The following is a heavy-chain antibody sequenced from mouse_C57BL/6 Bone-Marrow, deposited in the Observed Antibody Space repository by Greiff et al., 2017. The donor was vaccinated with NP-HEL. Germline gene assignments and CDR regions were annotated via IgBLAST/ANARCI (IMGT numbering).Heavy chain of an antibody. J-gene: IGHJ2*01. CDR2: FYPGSGSI. V-gene: IGHV1-62-2*01. CDR3: ARHEAYGSSYAYFDY. CDR1: GYTFTEYT. D-gene: IGHD1-1*01. Sequence: VKLMESGAELVKPGASVKLSCKASGYTFTEYTIHWVKQRSGQGLEWIGWFYPGSGSIKYNEKFKDKATLTADKSSSTVYMELSRLTSEDSAVYFCARHEAYGSSYAYFDYWGQGTTLTVSS.